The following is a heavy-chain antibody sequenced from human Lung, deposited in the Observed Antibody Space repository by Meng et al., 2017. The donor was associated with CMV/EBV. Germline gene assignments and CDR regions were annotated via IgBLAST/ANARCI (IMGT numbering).Heavy chain of an antibody. J-gene: IGHJ4*02. D-gene: IGHD6-19*01. Sequence: APLQEAGPGLVEPSGTLSLTCGVSGGSISSSNWWSWVRQPPGKGLEWIGEIYHSGSTNYNPSLKSRVTISVDKSKNQFSLKLSSVTAADTAVYYCASFPPPGKQWLVTDYWGQGTLVTVSS. CDR3: ASFPPPGKQWLVTDY. V-gene: IGHV4-4*02. CDR2: IYHSGST. CDR1: GGSISSSNW.